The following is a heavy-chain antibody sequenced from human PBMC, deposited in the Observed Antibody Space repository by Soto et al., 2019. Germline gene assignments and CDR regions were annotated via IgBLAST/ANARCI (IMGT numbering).Heavy chain of an antibody. CDR3: ARKGLTFDY. CDR1: GFTFDDFA. Sequence: PGGSLRLSCASAGFTFDDFAMHWVRQAPGKGLEWVSGISWNSCNIDYEDSVKGRFTISRDNAKNSLYLHMSSLRAEDTALYYCARKGLTFDYLGQGTLFTFSS. CDR2: ISWNSCNI. D-gene: IGHD3-16*01. J-gene: IGHJ4*02. V-gene: IGHV3-9*01.